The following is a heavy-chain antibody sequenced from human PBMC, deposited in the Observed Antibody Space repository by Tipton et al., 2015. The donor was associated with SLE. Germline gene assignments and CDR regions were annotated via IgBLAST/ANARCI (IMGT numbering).Heavy chain of an antibody. CDR2: IYYSGCT. D-gene: IGHD4-11*01. CDR1: GGSISSGDYY. CDR3: ARATTDY. V-gene: IGHV4-61*08. J-gene: IGHJ4*02. Sequence: TLSLTCTVSGGSISSGDYYWSWIRQPPGKGLEWIGYIYYSGCTNYKPSLESRVTISIDTSKNQFSLKLSSVTAADTAVYYCARATTDYWGQGTLVTVSS.